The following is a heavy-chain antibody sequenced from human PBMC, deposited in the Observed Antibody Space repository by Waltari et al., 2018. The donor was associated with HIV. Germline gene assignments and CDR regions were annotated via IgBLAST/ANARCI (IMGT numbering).Heavy chain of an antibody. D-gene: IGHD6-19*01. J-gene: IGHJ4*02. CDR1: GGTFSGYH. Sequence: QVQLQQWGAGLLKPSETLSLTCAGYGGTFSGYHWSWIRQTPGKGLEWIGEINHSGSTNYNPSLKSRITMSIDTSKNQFSLKLRSVTAADTTVYYCARAIAVASTGVFDYWGQGTLVTVSS. CDR3: ARAIAVASTGVFDY. CDR2: INHSGST. V-gene: IGHV4-34*02.